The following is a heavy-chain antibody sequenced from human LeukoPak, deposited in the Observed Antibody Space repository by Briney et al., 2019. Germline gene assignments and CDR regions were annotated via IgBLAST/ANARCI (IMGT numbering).Heavy chain of an antibody. J-gene: IGHJ6*02. Sequence: GGSLRLSCAASGFTFSTYGMNWVRQAPGKGLEWVAAIAYDSSNQYYAESVKGRFTISRDNSKNTLYLLMDSLRPEDTAVYYCAKGQGQYSPLRNYGMDVWGQGTTVTVSS. V-gene: IGHV3-30*18. CDR1: GFTFSTYG. D-gene: IGHD2-21*01. CDR3: AKGQGQYSPLRNYGMDV. CDR2: IAYDSSNQ.